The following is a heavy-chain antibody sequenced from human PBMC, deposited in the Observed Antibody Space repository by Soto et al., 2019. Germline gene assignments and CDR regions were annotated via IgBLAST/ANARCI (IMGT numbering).Heavy chain of an antibody. CDR2: ISAYNGNT. CDR1: GYTFTSYG. J-gene: IGHJ4*02. CDR3: ARTTGRHLDF. D-gene: IGHD4-4*01. Sequence: GASVKVSCKASGYTFTSYGISWVRQAPGQGLEWMGWISAYNGNTNYAQKLQGRVTFPVDTSKNQFSLTLYSVTAADTAVYYCARTTGRHLDFWGQGILVTVSS. V-gene: IGHV1-18*04.